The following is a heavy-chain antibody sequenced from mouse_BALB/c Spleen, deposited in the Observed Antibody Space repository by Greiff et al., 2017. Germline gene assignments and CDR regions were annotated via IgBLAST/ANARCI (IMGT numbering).Heavy chain of an antibody. CDR2: IRNKANGYTT. J-gene: IGHJ4*01. D-gene: IGHD2-1*01. V-gene: IGHV7-3*02. CDR1: GFTFTDYY. Sequence: DVQLVESGGGLVQPGGSLRLSCATSGFTFTDYYMSWVRQPPGKALEWLGFIRNKANGYTTEYSASVKGRFTISRDNSQSILYLQMNTLRAEDSATYYCARDGGNYDAMDYWGQGTSVTVSS. CDR3: ARDGGNYDAMDY.